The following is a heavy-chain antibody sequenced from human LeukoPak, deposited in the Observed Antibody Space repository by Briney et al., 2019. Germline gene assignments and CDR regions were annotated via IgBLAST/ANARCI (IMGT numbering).Heavy chain of an antibody. CDR2: ISYDGSNK. CDR3: AKDRDGDYLFDY. J-gene: IGHJ4*02. CDR1: GFTFSSYG. V-gene: IGHV3-30*18. Sequence: GGSLRLSCAASGFTFSSYGMHWVRQAPGKGLEWVAVISYDGSNKYYADSVKGRFTISRDNSKNTLYLQMNSLRAEDTAVYYCAKDRDGDYLFDYWGQGTLVTVSS. D-gene: IGHD4-17*01.